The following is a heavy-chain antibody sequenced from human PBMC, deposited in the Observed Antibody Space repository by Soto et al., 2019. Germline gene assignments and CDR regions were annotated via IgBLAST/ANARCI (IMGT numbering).Heavy chain of an antibody. D-gene: IGHD3-9*01. V-gene: IGHV4-34*01. J-gene: IGHJ4*02. CDR3: ASRHYDILTGYPSRGHFDY. CDR1: GGSFSGYY. Sequence: PSETLSLTCAVYGGSFSGYYWSWIRQPPGKGLEWIGEINHSGSTNYNPSLKSRVTISVDTSKNQFSLKLSSVTAADTAVYYCASRHYDILTGYPSRGHFDYWGQGTLVTVSS. CDR2: INHSGST.